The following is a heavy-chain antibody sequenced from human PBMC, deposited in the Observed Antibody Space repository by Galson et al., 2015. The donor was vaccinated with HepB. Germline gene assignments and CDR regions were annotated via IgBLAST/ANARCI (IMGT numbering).Heavy chain of an antibody. CDR2: IKQDGSEK. CDR1: GFTFSSYW. D-gene: IGHD1-1*01. J-gene: IGHJ6*02. CDR3: ARETIGNDALLFPSGDV. V-gene: IGHV3-7*03. Sequence: SLRLSCAASGFTFSSYWMSWVRQAPGKGLEWVANIKQDGSEKYYVDSVKGRFTISRDNAKNSLYLQMNSLRAEDTAVYYCARETIGNDALLFPSGDVWGQGTTVTVSS.